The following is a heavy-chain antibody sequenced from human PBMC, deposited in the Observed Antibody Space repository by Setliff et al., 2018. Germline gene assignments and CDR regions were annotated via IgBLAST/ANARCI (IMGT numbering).Heavy chain of an antibody. J-gene: IGHJ4*02. CDR2: INPNKDVT. Sequence: WASVKVSCKASGYTFTGYFIHWLRQAPGQGLEWLGWINPNKDVTKYAQKFQDRILMTKDTSPNTVYMELRSLRSDDTALYYCARDGSAFFYEHWGQGSLVTVSS. D-gene: IGHD1-26*01. CDR1: GYTFTGYF. V-gene: IGHV1-2*02. CDR3: ARDGSAFFYEH.